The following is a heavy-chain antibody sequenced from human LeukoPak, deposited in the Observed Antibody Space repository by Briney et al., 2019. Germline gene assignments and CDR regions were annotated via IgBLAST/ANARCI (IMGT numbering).Heavy chain of an antibody. CDR3: AKVPETTVTTVFDY. V-gene: IGHV3-23*01. Sequence: GWARRLSFGATGVTFSSNAMSGGRRAPGKELEWVSAISGSGGSTYYADSVKVRFTISRDNSKNTLYLQMNSLRAEDTAVYCCAKVPETTVTTVFDYWAREPWSPSPQ. D-gene: IGHD4-17*01. J-gene: IGHJ4*02. CDR1: GVTFSSNA. CDR2: ISGSGGST.